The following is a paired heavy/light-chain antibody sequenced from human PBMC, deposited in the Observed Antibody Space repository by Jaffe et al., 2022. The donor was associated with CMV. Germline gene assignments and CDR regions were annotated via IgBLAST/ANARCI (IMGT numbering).Heavy chain of an antibody. CDR3: TGEEMSPIAPPIYFDS. Sequence: EVQLVESGGGLVQPGRSLRLSCTASGFTFDDYALAWVRQAPGKGLEWVGFIRSKAYGGTTEFAASVKGRFTISRDESKNIAYLQMNSLKTEDTAVYYCTGEEMSPIAPPIYFDSWGQGILVTVSS. D-gene: IGHD6-13*01. J-gene: IGHJ4*02. CDR1: GFTFDDYA. V-gene: IGHV3-49*04. CDR2: IRSKAYGGTT.
Light chain of an antibody. CDR2: EVS. Sequence: DIMMTQTPLSLSVTPGQPASISCKSSQSLVHSDARTYLSWYLQKPGRSPQLLMYEVSNRFYGVPERFSGSGSGTDFTLRISRVEAEDVGVYYCMQNIEVVRTFGQGTKVEIK. V-gene: IGKV2D-29*02. CDR1: QSLVHSDARTY. J-gene: IGKJ1*01. CDR3: MQNIEVVRT.